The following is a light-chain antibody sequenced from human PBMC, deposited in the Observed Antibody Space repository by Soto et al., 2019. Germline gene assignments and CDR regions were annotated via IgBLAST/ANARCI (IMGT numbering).Light chain of an antibody. Sequence: IQMTQYPSSLSSSLGDRVTITCRASQGIRNDLGWYQQKPGKAPKLLIYAASSLQSGVPSTFSGSVSGTDGTITISSLKTEDGATYFCQQLNNYPSTFGGGTKVDIK. V-gene: IGKV1-6*01. CDR1: QGIRND. CDR2: AAS. CDR3: QQLNNYPST. J-gene: IGKJ4*01.